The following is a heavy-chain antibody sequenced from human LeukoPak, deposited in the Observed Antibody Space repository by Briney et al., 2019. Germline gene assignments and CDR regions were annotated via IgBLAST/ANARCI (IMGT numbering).Heavy chain of an antibody. CDR2: MNPNSGNT. CDR1: GYTFSNYG. J-gene: IGHJ6*02. Sequence: ASVKVSCKSCGYTFSNYGLSWVRQAPGQGLEWMGWMNPNSGNTGYAQKFQGRVTMTRNTSISTAYMELSSLRSEDTAVYYCARTTGGHYYYGMDVWGQGTTVTVSS. V-gene: IGHV1-8*02. CDR3: ARTTGGHYYYGMDV. D-gene: IGHD3-16*01.